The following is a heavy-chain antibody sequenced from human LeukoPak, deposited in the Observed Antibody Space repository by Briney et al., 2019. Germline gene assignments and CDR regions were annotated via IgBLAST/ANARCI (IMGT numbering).Heavy chain of an antibody. Sequence: SETLSLTCAVSGGSISSSNWWSWVRPPPGKGLEWIGEIYHSGSTNYNPSLKSRVTISVDKSKNQFSLKLSSVTAADTAVYYCAREVGIAARRGAFDIWGQGTMVTVSS. CDR2: IYHSGST. V-gene: IGHV4-4*02. D-gene: IGHD6-6*01. CDR1: GGSISSSNW. CDR3: AREVGIAARRGAFDI. J-gene: IGHJ3*02.